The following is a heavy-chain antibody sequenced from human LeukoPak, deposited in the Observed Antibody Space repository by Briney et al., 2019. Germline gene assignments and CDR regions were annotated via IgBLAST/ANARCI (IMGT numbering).Heavy chain of an antibody. CDR1: GGSISSSSYY. CDR2: IYYSGST. Sequence: PSESRSLTCIVAGGSISSSSYYWGWIRQPPWKGLEWIVSIYYSGSTSYNPSLKSRVTISVDTAKNQSSLKLSSVTAADTAVYYCARLAGYSYGYRFDPWGQGTLVTVSS. J-gene: IGHJ5*02. D-gene: IGHD5-18*01. CDR3: ARLAGYSYGYRFDP. V-gene: IGHV4-39*01.